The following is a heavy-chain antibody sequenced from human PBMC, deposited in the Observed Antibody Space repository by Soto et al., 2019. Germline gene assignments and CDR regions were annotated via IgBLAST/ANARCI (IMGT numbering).Heavy chain of an antibody. CDR3: ARVGNSGSYSLNWFDP. Sequence: SETLSLTCTVSGGSISSGDYYWSWIRQPPGKGLEWIGRIYTSGSTNYNPSLKSRVTMSVDTSKNQFSLKLSSVTAADTAVYYCARVGNSGSYSLNWFDPWGQGTLVTVSS. J-gene: IGHJ5*02. CDR2: IYTSGST. V-gene: IGHV4-61*02. CDR1: GGSISSGDYY. D-gene: IGHD1-26*01.